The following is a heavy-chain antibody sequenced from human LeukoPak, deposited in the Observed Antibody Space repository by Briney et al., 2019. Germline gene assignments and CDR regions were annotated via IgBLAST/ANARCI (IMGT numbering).Heavy chain of an antibody. J-gene: IGHJ5*02. Sequence: SQTLSLTCAISGDGVSGNSVARNWIRQSPSRGLEWLGRTYYRSKWYNDYAVTVKGRITINPDTSKNQFSLQLNSVTPEDTAVYYCGRSGGEQWLGNWFDPWGQGTLVTVSS. CDR1: GDGVSGNSVA. CDR2: TYYRSKWYN. V-gene: IGHV6-1*01. CDR3: GRSGGEQWLGNWFDP. D-gene: IGHD6-19*01.